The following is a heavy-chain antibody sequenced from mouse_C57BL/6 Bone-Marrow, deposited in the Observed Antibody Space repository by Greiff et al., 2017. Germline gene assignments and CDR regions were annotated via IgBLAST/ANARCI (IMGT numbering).Heavy chain of an antibody. CDR1: GFSLTSYG. CDR3: ARNSLFYYSNYLYYFDY. D-gene: IGHD2-5*01. J-gene: IGHJ2*01. V-gene: IGHV2-2*01. Sequence: VQLQQSGPGLVQPSQSLSITCTVSGFSLTSYGVHWVRQSPGKGLAWLGVIWSGGSTDNNAAFISRLSISKDNSKSQVFFKMNSLQADDTAIYYCARNSLFYYSNYLYYFDYWGQGTTLTVSS. CDR2: IWSGGST.